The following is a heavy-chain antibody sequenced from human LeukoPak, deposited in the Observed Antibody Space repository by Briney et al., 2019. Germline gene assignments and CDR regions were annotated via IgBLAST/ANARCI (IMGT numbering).Heavy chain of an antibody. D-gene: IGHD6-6*01. CDR2: SHTSGNT. Sequence: SETLSLTCTVSGGSITSCYWSWIRKPAGPGLESMGSSHTSGNTDYNPSLQSRVTMSVDTAKNQFSLQVTSVSAADTAVYYCAREGSMTARPFVSIDYWGQGTLVTVSP. V-gene: IGHV4-4*07. CDR1: GGSITSCY. CDR3: AREGSMTARPFVSIDY. J-gene: IGHJ4*02.